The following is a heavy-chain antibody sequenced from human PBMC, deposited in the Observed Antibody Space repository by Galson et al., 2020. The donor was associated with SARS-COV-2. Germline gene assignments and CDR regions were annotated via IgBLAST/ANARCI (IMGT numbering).Heavy chain of an antibody. Sequence: SLKISCAAPGFTFSTYAMGWVRQAPAEGLDWVASISGSGRITYYAHSVRGRFIISRDNSNNALFLQMNSLRGEDTAVYYCAKVPTGVSAKAGTWFDPWGQGTLVTVSS. V-gene: IGHV3-23*01. CDR2: ISGSGRIT. J-gene: IGHJ5*02. CDR3: AKVPTGVSAKAGTWFDP. CDR1: GFTFSTYA. D-gene: IGHD6-19*01.